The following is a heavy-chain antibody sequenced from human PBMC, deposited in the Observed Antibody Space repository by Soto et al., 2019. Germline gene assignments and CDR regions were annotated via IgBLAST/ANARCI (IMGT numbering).Heavy chain of an antibody. D-gene: IGHD5-18*01. CDR2: MKPNSGNT. V-gene: IGHV1-8*01. CDR1: GYTFTSYD. J-gene: IGHJ4*02. CDR3: AREGGYSYGFGY. Sequence: QVQLVQSGAEVKKPGASVKVSCKASGYTFTSYDINWVRQATGQGLEWMGRMKPNSGNTAYAQKFQGRVTMTRNTSISTAYMELSSLRSEDTAVYYCAREGGYSYGFGYWDQGTLVTVSS.